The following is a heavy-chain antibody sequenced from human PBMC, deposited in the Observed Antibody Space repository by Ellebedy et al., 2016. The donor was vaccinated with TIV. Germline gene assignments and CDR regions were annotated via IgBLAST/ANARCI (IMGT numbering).Heavy chain of an antibody. Sequence: GRSLRLSXAASGFTFSSFGMHWVRQAPGKGLEWVAVIWYDGSNTDYGDSVKGRFTISRDNSKNTLFLQMNSLRAEDTAVYYCARDPSSIAAAGRGDYWGQGTLVTVSS. J-gene: IGHJ4*02. CDR1: GFTFSSFG. CDR3: ARDPSSIAAAGRGDY. CDR2: IWYDGSNT. V-gene: IGHV3-33*01. D-gene: IGHD6-13*01.